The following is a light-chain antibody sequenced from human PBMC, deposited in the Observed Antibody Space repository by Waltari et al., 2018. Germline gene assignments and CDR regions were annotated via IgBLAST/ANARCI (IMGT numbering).Light chain of an antibody. CDR2: AAS. CDR3: QQSYSTPGT. V-gene: IGKV1-39*01. Sequence: DIQMTQSPSSLSASVGDRVTITCRASQTISSLLNWYQQKPGKAPKLLIYAASSLQSGVPTRFSGSGAGTDFTLTSSSLQPEDLATYYCQQSYSTPGTFGQGTKLEIK. J-gene: IGKJ2*02. CDR1: QTISSL.